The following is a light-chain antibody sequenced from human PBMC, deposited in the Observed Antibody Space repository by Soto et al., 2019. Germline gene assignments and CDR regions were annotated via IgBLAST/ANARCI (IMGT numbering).Light chain of an antibody. CDR3: LQQNSFPHT. J-gene: IGKJ2*01. V-gene: IGKV1-17*03. CDR2: AAS. CDR1: QCVSNY. Sequence: DILVTQSPSAMSASVGDRVTITCRASQCVSNYLAWFQQKPGQVPKRLIYAASSLASGVPSRFSGSGSGTEFTLTINSLQPDDFATYYCLQQNSFPHTFGQGTKLEIK.